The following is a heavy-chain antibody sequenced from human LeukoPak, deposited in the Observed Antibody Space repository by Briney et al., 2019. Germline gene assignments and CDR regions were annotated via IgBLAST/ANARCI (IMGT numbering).Heavy chain of an antibody. CDR2: INAGNGNT. CDR3: ARVVAVAGGHDAFDI. CDR1: GYTFTSYA. V-gene: IGHV1-3*01. D-gene: IGHD6-19*01. J-gene: IGHJ3*02. Sequence: ASVKVSCKASGYTFTSYAMHWVRQAPGQRLEWMGWINAGNGNTKYSQKFQGRVTITRDTSASTAYMELSSLRSEDTAVYYCARVVAVAGGHDAFDIWGQGTMVTVSS.